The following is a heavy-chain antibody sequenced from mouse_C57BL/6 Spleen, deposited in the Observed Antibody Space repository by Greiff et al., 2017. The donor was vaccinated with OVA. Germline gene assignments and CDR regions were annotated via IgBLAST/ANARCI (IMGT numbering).Heavy chain of an antibody. CDR2: IYPGSGST. CDR1: GYTFTSYW. V-gene: IGHV1-55*01. Sequence: VQLQQPGAELVKPGASVKMSCKASGYTFTSYWITWVKQRPGQGLEWIGDIYPGSGSTNYNEKFKSKATLTVDTSSSTAYMQLSSLTSEDSAVYYCARGGVVRGYYYAMDYWGQGTSVTVSS. D-gene: IGHD1-1*02. CDR3: ARGGVVRGYYYAMDY. J-gene: IGHJ4*01.